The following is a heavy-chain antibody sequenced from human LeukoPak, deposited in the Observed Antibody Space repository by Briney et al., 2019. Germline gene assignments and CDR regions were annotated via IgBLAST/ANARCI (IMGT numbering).Heavy chain of an antibody. Sequence: ASVKVSCKASGYTFTGYYMHWVRQAPGQGLEWMGWINPNSGGTNYAQKLQGRVTMTTDTSTSTAYMELRSLRSDDTAVYYCARDYVGATTGDFDYWGQGTLVTVSS. J-gene: IGHJ4*02. CDR3: ARDYVGATTGDFDY. CDR2: INPNSGGT. D-gene: IGHD1-26*01. V-gene: IGHV1-2*02. CDR1: GYTFTGYY.